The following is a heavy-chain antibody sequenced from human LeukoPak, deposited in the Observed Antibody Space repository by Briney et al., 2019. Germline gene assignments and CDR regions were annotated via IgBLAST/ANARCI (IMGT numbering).Heavy chain of an antibody. CDR2: IIPHSGAT. V-gene: IGHV1-2*02. CDR3: ALSVGATMGFDY. D-gene: IGHD1-26*01. J-gene: IGHJ4*02. Sequence: ASVKVSCKTSGYTFSDYYMHWVRQAPGQGLEWMGWIIPHSGATNYAQKFQGRVTMTRDTSISTAYMELSRLRSDDTAVYYCALSVGATMGFDYWGQGTLVTVSS. CDR1: GYTFSDYY.